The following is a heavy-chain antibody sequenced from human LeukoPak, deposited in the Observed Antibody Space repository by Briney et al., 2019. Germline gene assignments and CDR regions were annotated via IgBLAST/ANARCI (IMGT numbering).Heavy chain of an antibody. CDR3: ARGPPRRPSGPVQYYFDY. V-gene: IGHV3-30*02. CDR1: GFTFSSYG. J-gene: IGHJ4*02. CDR2: IRYDGSNK. Sequence: GGSLRLSCAASGFTFSSYGMHWVRQAPGKGLEWVAFIRYDGSNKYYADSVKGRFTISRDNSKNTLYLQMNSLRAEDTAVYYCARGPPRRPSGPVQYYFDYWGQGTLVTVSS. D-gene: IGHD3-10*01.